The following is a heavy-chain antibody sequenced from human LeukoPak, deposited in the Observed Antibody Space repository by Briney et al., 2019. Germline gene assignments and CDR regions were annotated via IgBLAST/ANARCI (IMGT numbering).Heavy chain of an antibody. J-gene: IGHJ6*03. V-gene: IGHV1-8*01. CDR2: MNPNSGNT. CDR1: GYTFTSYD. Sequence: SVKVSCKASGYTFTSYDINWVRQATGQGLEWMGWMNPNSGNTGYTQKFQGRVTMTRNTSISTAYMELSSLRSEDTAVYYCARWSVSSKGLGFYYYYYYMDVWGKGTTVTISS. D-gene: IGHD3-3*01. CDR3: ARWSVSSKGLGFYYYYYYMDV.